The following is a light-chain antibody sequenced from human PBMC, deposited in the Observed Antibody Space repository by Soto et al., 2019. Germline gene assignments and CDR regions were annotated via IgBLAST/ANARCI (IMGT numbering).Light chain of an antibody. CDR1: SSNIGRNP. V-gene: IGLV1-44*01. CDR2: SNN. J-gene: IGLJ2*01. CDR3: AAWDDSLNGHVV. Sequence: QPVLTQPPSASGTPGQRVTISCSGSSSNIGRNPVNWYQQFPGTAPKLLIYSNNQRPSGVPDRFSGSKSGTSASLAISGLQSEDEADYYCAAWDDSLNGHVVFGRGTKLTVL.